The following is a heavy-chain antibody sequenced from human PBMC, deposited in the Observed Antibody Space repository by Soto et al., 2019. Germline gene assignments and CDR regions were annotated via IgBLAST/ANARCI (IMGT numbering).Heavy chain of an antibody. CDR2: ISYDGSNK. CDR3: ARDTVGGVATMIGDY. D-gene: IGHD5-12*01. CDR1: GFTLSSYA. J-gene: IGHJ4*02. Sequence: QVQLVESGGGVVQPGRSLRLSCAASGFTLSSYAMHWVRQAPGKGLEWVAVISYDGSNKYYADSVKGRFTISRDNSKNTLYLQMNSLRAEDTAVYYCARDTVGGVATMIGDYWGQGTLVTVSS. V-gene: IGHV3-30-3*01.